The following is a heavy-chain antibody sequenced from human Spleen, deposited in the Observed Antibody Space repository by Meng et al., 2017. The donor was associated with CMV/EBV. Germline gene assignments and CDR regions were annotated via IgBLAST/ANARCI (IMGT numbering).Heavy chain of an antibody. D-gene: IGHD5-18*01. CDR3: ARDPMGTAMVTWGTDY. CDR1: YTFTAYY. Sequence: YTFTAYYIHWVRQAPGQGLEWMGWINPASGGTNYAQKFQGRVTMTRDTSISTAYMELSRLRSDDTAVYYCARDPMGTAMVTWGTDYWGQGTLVTVSS. CDR2: INPASGGT. J-gene: IGHJ4*02. V-gene: IGHV1-2*02.